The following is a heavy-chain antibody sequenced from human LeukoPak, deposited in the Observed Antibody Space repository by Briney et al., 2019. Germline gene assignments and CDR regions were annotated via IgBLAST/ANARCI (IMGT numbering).Heavy chain of an antibody. Sequence: PSETLSLTCSVSGGSISSYYWSWIRQPPGKGLEWIGYIYPSGSTNYNPSLKSRVTISVDTSKNQFSLKLRSATAADTAVYYCARDRHGSGSAHSFDPWGQGTLVTVSS. CDR1: GGSISSYY. D-gene: IGHD3-10*01. CDR2: IYPSGST. J-gene: IGHJ5*02. CDR3: ARDRHGSGSAHSFDP. V-gene: IGHV4-59*01.